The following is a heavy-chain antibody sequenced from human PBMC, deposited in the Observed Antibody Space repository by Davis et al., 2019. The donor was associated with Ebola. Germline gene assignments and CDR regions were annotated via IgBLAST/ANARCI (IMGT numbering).Heavy chain of an antibody. D-gene: IGHD2-15*01. CDR2: IYYSGST. CDR3: AGNGGSCYSCFDY. V-gene: IGHV4-30-4*01. CDR1: GGSFSDYY. Sequence: SETLSLTCAVYGGSFSDYYWSWIRQPPGKGLEWIGYIYYSGSTYYNPSLKSRVTISVDTSKNQFSLKLSSVTAADTAVYYCAGNGGSCYSCFDYWGQGTLVTVSS. J-gene: IGHJ4*02.